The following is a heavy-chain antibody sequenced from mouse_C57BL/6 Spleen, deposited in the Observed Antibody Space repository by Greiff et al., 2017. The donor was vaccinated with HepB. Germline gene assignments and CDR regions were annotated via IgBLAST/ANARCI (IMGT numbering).Heavy chain of an antibody. CDR3: TRWGVSPLDY. J-gene: IGHJ2*01. V-gene: IGHV1-15*01. Sequence: VQLQQSGAELVRPGASVTLSCTASGYTFTDYEMHWVKQTPVHGLEWIGAIDPETGGTAYNQKFKGKAIITADKSSSTAYMELRSLTSEDSAVYYCTRWGVSPLDYWGQGTTLTVSS. CDR1: GYTFTDYE. CDR2: IDPETGGT.